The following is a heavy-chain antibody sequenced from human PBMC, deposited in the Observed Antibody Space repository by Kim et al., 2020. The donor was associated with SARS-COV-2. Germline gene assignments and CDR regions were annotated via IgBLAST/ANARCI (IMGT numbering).Heavy chain of an antibody. CDR2: ISYDGSNK. J-gene: IGHJ3*02. D-gene: IGHD2-2*02. Sequence: GGSLRLSCAASGFTFSSYGMHWVRQAPGKGLEWVAVISYDGSNKYYADSVKGRFTISRDNSKNTLYLQMNSLRAEDTAVYYCAKDTHHCSSTSCYSPFAFDIWGQGTMVTVSS. V-gene: IGHV3-30*18. CDR3: AKDTHHCSSTSCYSPFAFDI. CDR1: GFTFSSYG.